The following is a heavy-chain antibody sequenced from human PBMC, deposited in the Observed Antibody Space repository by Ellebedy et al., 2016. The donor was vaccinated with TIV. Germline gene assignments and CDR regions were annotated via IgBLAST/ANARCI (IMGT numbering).Heavy chain of an antibody. V-gene: IGHV4-4*08. CDR2: IYFSGST. J-gene: IGHJ6*02. CDR1: GGSISTYY. Sequence: PSETLSLTCTVSGGSISTYYWNWIRQPPGKGLEWIGYIYFSGSTHYNPSLKSRATISVDPSNNQFSLNLSSVTAADTAVYYCANRYYDVLTGTGGMDVWGQGTTVTVSS. CDR3: ANRYYDVLTGTGGMDV. D-gene: IGHD3-9*01.